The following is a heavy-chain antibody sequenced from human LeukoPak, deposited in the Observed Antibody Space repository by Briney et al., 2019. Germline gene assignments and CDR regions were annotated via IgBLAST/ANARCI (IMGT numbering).Heavy chain of an antibody. V-gene: IGHV4-61*02. D-gene: IGHD6-13*01. J-gene: IGHJ5*02. CDR2: IYTSGST. CDR1: GGSISSGSYY. CDR3: ARSIAAAALT. Sequence: SETLSLTCTVSGGSISSGSYYWSWIRQPAGKGLEWIGRIYTSGSTNYNPSLKSRVTISVDTSKNQFSLKLSSVTAADTAVYYCARSIAAAALTWGQGTLVTVSS.